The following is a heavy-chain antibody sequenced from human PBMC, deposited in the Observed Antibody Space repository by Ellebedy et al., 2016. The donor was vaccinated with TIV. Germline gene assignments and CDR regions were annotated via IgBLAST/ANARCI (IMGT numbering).Heavy chain of an antibody. CDR3: AGSYSSSWYGTADY. V-gene: IGHV1-69*13. Sequence: SVKVSXXASGYTFTSYGISWVRQAPGQGLEWMGGIIPIFGTANYAQKFQGRVTITADESTSTAYMELSSLRSEDTAVYYCAGSYSSSWYGTADYWGQGTLVTVSS. J-gene: IGHJ4*02. CDR1: GYTFTSYG. D-gene: IGHD6-13*01. CDR2: IIPIFGTA.